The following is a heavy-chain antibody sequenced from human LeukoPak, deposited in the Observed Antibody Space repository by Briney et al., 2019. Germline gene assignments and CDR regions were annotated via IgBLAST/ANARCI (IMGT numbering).Heavy chain of an antibody. J-gene: IGHJ4*02. CDR2: ISSSSSYI. Sequence: ESGGSLRLSCAASGFTFSDYSMNWVRQAPGKGLEWVSSISSSSSYIYYADSVKGRFTISRDNAKNSLYLQMNSLRAEDTAVYYCARVKGCSDGSCYLECDYWGQGTLVTVSS. V-gene: IGHV3-21*01. CDR1: GFTFSDYS. CDR3: ARVKGCSDGSCYLECDY. D-gene: IGHD2-15*01.